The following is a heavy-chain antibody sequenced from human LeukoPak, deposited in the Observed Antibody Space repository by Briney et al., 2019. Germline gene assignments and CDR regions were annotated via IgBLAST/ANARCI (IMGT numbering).Heavy chain of an antibody. D-gene: IGHD6-13*01. V-gene: IGHV3-30*03. Sequence: GRSLRLSCAASGFTFSSYGMHWVRQAPGKGLEWVAVISYDGSNKYYADSVKGRFIISRDNSKNTVYLQMNTLRADDTALYFCASAAGPFDHWGQGTLVTVSS. CDR2: ISYDGSNK. J-gene: IGHJ4*02. CDR3: ASAAGPFDH. CDR1: GFTFSSYG.